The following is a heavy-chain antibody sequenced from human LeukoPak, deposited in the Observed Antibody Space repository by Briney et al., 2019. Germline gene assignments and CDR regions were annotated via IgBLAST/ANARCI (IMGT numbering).Heavy chain of an antibody. D-gene: IGHD3-22*01. V-gene: IGHV4-34*01. Sequence: SETLSLTCAVYGGSFSNSYWSWIRQPPGKGLEWIGEINHSGSTYYNPSLKSRVTISVDTSKNQFSLKLSSVTAADTAVYYCARATYYYDSSGYWTLEFDFDIWGQGTMVTVSS. CDR2: INHSGST. J-gene: IGHJ3*02. CDR3: ARATYYYDSSGYWTLEFDFDI. CDR1: GGSFSNSY.